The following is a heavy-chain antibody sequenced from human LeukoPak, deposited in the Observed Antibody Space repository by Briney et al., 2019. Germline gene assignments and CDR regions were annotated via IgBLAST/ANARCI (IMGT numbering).Heavy chain of an antibody. D-gene: IGHD3-22*01. CDR1: GFTFRSYG. Sequence: PGGSLRLSCAASGFTFRSYGMHWVRQAPGKGLEWVAFTRYDGNNKYYADSVKGRFTISRDNSKNTLYLQMNSLRAEDTAVYYCAKAPTFYYYDTSGYNVFDLWGRGTLVTVSS. J-gene: IGHJ2*01. CDR3: AKAPTFYYYDTSGYNVFDL. CDR2: TRYDGNNK. V-gene: IGHV3-30*02.